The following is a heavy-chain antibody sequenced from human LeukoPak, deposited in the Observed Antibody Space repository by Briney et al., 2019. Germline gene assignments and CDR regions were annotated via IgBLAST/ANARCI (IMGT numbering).Heavy chain of an antibody. CDR3: ASSGHLVDSSSWYTFDY. V-gene: IGHV4-59*01. CDR2: IYYSGST. CDR1: GGSISSYY. J-gene: IGHJ4*02. Sequence: SETLSLTCTASGGSISSYYWSWIRQPPGKGLEWIGYIYYSGSTNYNPSLKSRVTISVDTSKNQFSLKLSSVTAADTAVYYCASSGHLVDSSSWYTFDYWGQGTLVTVSS. D-gene: IGHD6-13*01.